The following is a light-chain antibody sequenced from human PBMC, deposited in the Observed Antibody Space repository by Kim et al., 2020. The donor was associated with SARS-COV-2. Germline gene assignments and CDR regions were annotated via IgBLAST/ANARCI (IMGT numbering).Light chain of an antibody. CDR2: DTS. V-gene: IGKV3-20*01. CDR1: QTVSSDY. CDR3: QQYATLPRT. Sequence: APGERATVSGWASQTVSSDYLVWYQQKPGQSPRLLIYDTSTRVTGIPDRFSGRGSGTNFTLTIGRLEPEDSAVYYCQQYATLPRTYGQGTKVDIK. J-gene: IGKJ1*01.